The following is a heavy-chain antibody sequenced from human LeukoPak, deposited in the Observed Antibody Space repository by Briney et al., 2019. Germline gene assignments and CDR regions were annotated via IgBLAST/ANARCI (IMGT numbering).Heavy chain of an antibody. CDR1: GVTLSNYA. Sequence: GGSLRLSCVASGVTLSNYAMSWARQAPGKGLEWVSGISSSGSGGNTYYADSVKGRFTISRDNSKNTLYLQMNSLRAEDTAVYYCAKAPTVVTQFDYWGQGTLVTVSS. CDR2: ISSSGSGGNT. V-gene: IGHV3-23*01. CDR3: AKAPTVVTQFDY. D-gene: IGHD4-23*01. J-gene: IGHJ4*02.